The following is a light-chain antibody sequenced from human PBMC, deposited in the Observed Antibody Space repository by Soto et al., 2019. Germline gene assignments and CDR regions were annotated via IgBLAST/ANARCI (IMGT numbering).Light chain of an antibody. CDR2: SAS. Sequence: DIVTAQSPATLSVSTGERATLSCRASQSVSSDLAWYHQKPGQAPRLLIYSASTRATGIPARFSGSGSGTEFTLTIYSLEPEDFAVYYCQEYDSSPKTFCQGTKVDI. CDR3: QEYDSSPKT. V-gene: IGKV3-15*01. CDR1: QSVSSD. J-gene: IGKJ1*01.